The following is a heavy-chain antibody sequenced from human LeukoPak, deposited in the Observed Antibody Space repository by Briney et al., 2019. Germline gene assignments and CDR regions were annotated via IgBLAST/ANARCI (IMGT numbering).Heavy chain of an antibody. CDR3: ASGGYSPDAY. J-gene: IGHJ4*02. CDR1: EFTVSSNY. CDR2: IYSDGSA. Sequence: PGRSLRLSCAASEFTVSSNYMSWVRQAPGKGLEWVSVIYSDGSAYYADSVKGRFTISRHNSKNTLYLQMNSLRAEDTAVYYCASGGYSPDAYWGQGTLVTVSS. D-gene: IGHD6-25*01. V-gene: IGHV3-53*04.